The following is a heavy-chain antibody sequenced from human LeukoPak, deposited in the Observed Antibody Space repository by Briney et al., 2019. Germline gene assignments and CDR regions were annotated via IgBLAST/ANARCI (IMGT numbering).Heavy chain of an antibody. D-gene: IGHD3-22*01. Sequence: SETLSLTCTVSGGSISSYYWSWIRQPPGKGLEWIGYIYYSGSTNYNPSLKSRVTISVDTSKNQFSLKLSPVTAADTAVYYCARDYYDSSGYYSFDLWGRGTLVTVSS. CDR3: ARDYYDSSGYYSFDL. J-gene: IGHJ2*01. CDR2: IYYSGST. V-gene: IGHV4-59*01. CDR1: GGSISSYY.